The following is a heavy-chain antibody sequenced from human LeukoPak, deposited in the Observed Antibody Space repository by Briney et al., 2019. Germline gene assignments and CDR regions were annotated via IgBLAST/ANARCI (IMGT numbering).Heavy chain of an antibody. CDR3: AVARGLTDPLDF. CDR1: GFSFEDYA. CDR2: INWNGGDT. J-gene: IGHJ4*02. V-gene: IGHV3-20*04. D-gene: IGHD3-10*01. Sequence: PGGSLRLSCVASGFSFEDYAMSWVRQVPGKGLEWVSGINWNGGDTGYADSVKGRFTISRDNAKNSLYLQMSSLRSEDTAVYYCAVARGLTDPLDFWGQGTLVTVSS.